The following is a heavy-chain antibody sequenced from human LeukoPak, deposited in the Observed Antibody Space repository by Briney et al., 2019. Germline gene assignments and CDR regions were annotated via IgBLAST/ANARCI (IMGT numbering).Heavy chain of an antibody. CDR1: GFTFRSFW. CDR3: ARSATDAFDI. Sequence: GGSLRLSCAASGFTFRSFWMHWVRQDPGKGLVWVSHMNGAGTSISYADSVKGRFTISRDNAKNTLYLQMNRLKAEDTAVYYCARSATDAFDIWGQGTMVTVSS. V-gene: IGHV3-74*01. D-gene: IGHD3-3*01. CDR2: MNGAGTSI. J-gene: IGHJ3*02.